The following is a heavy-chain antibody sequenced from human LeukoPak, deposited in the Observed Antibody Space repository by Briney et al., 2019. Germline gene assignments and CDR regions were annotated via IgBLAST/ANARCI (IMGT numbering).Heavy chain of an antibody. V-gene: IGHV3-21*01. CDR3: AGPLGVVNPDVTFDI. CDR1: GFTFSSYS. J-gene: IGHJ3*02. Sequence: GSLRLSCAASGFTFSSYSMNWVRQAPGKGLEWVSSISSSSYIHYADSVKGRFTISRDNAKNSLYLQMNSLRAEDTAVYYCAGPLGVVNPDVTFDIWGQGTMVTVSS. D-gene: IGHD4-23*01. CDR2: ISSSSYI.